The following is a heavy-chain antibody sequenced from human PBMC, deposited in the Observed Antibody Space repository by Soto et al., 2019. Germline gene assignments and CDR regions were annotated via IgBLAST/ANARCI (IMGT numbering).Heavy chain of an antibody. CDR1: GYTFTGYY. CDR2: INPNSGGT. CDR3: AKGKYSSSSSYYFDY. D-gene: IGHD6-6*01. Sequence: ASVKVSCKASGYTFTGYYMHWVRQAPGQGLEWMGWINPNSGGTNYAQKFQGWVTMTRDTSISTAYMELSRLRSDDTAVYYCAKGKYSSSSSYYFDYWGQGTLVTVSS. V-gene: IGHV1-2*04. J-gene: IGHJ4*02.